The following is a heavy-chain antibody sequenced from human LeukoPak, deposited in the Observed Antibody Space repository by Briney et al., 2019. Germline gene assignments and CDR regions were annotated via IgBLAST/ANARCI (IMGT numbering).Heavy chain of an antibody. CDR2: IYYSGST. CDR1: GGSISSYY. CDR3: ARDRRHDYSKEDWFDP. D-gene: IGHD4-11*01. Sequence: PSETLSLTCTVSGGSISSYYWSWIRQPPGKGLEWIGYIYYSGSTNYNPSLKSRVTISVDTSKNQFSLKLSSVTAADTAVYYCARDRRHDYSKEDWFDPWGQGTLVTVSS. V-gene: IGHV4-59*12. J-gene: IGHJ5*02.